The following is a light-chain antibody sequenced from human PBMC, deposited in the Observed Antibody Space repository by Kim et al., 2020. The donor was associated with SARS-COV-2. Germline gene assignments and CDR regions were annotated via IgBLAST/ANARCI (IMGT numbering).Light chain of an antibody. Sequence: APERTARITCGGNNIGGKSVHWYQQEPGQAPVLVIYYDSDRPSGIPERFSGSNSGNTATLTISRVEAGDEADYYCQVWDSSSDHPVFGGGTQLTVL. CDR2: YDS. J-gene: IGLJ2*01. V-gene: IGLV3-21*04. CDR3: QVWDSSSDHPV. CDR1: NIGGKS.